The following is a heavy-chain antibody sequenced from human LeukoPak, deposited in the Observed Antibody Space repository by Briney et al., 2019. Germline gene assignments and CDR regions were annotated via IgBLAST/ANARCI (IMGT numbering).Heavy chain of an antibody. V-gene: IGHV4-39*01. CDR2: IYYSGST. J-gene: IGHJ4*02. CDR1: GGSISSSSYY. Sequence: PSETLSLTCTVSGGSISSSSYYWGWIRQPPGKGLEWIGNIYYSGSTYYNPSLKSRVTISVDTSKNQFSLKLSSVTAADTAVYYCATSSIAARPGAFDYWGQGTLVTVSS. CDR3: ATSSIAARPGAFDY. D-gene: IGHD6-6*01.